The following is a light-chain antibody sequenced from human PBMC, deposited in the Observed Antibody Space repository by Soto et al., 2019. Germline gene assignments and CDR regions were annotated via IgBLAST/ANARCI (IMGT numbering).Light chain of an antibody. J-gene: IGKJ4*01. V-gene: IGKV1-39*01. CDR2: AAS. CDR3: QQSYSTAALT. Sequence: DIQMTQSPTSLSASVGDRVTITCRASQSISSYLNWYQQKPGKAPKLLIYAASSLQSGVPSRFSGSGSGTDFTLTISSLQPEDFATYYCQQSYSTAALTFGGGTKV. CDR1: QSISSY.